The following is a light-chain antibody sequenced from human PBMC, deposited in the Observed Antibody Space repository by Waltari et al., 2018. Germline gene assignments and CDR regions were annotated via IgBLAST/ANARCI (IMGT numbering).Light chain of an antibody. CDR3: ISYTNTYTLGL. CDR1: GSDIGAYDF. CDR2: DVS. Sequence: QSALTQPASVSGSLGQSITISCTGSGSDIGAYDFVSRYQQYPGKPPKLIIYDVSTRPSEVSNRFSGSKSGNTASLAISGLQAEDEADYYCISYTNTYTLGLFGGGTKLTVL. V-gene: IGLV2-14*03. J-gene: IGLJ3*02.